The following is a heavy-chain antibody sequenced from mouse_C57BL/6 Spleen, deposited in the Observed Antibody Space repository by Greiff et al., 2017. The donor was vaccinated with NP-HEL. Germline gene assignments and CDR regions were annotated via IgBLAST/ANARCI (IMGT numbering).Heavy chain of an antibody. CDR1: GFTFSDYG. J-gene: IGHJ4*01. CDR2: ISSGSSTI. Sequence: EVKLMESGGGLVKPGGSLKLSCAASGFTFSDYGMHWVRQAPEKGLELVAYISSGSSTIYYADTVKGRFPISRDNAKNTLFLQMTSLRSEDTAMYYCARPTYGGMDYWGQGTSVTVSS. D-gene: IGHD2-10*01. CDR3: ARPTYGGMDY. V-gene: IGHV5-17*01.